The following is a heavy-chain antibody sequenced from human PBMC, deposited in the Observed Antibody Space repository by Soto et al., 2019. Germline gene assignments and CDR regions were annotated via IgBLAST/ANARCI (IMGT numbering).Heavy chain of an antibody. V-gene: IGHV3-30-3*01. Sequence: QVQLVESGGGVVQPGRSLRLSCAASGFTFSRYAMHWVRQAPGKGLEWVAVISYDGSNKYYADSVKGRFTISRDNSKNTLYLQMNSLRVEDTAVYYCARDIPPRDSGWYGYYYYYGMDVWGQGTTVTVSS. CDR2: ISYDGSNK. CDR1: GFTFSRYA. J-gene: IGHJ6*02. D-gene: IGHD6-19*01. CDR3: ARDIPPRDSGWYGYYYYYGMDV.